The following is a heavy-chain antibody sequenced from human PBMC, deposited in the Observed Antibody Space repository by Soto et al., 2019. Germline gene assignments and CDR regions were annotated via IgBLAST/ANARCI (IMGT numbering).Heavy chain of an antibody. CDR3: ARRPHSSSSAFDI. D-gene: IGHD6-13*01. CDR1: GGSISSSSYY. Sequence: SETLSLTCTVSGGSISSSSYYWGWIRQPPGKGLEWIGSIYYSGSTYYNPSLKSRVTISVDTSKNRFSLKLSSVTAADTAVYYCARRPHSSSSAFDIWGQGTMVTVSS. J-gene: IGHJ3*02. V-gene: IGHV4-39*01. CDR2: IYYSGST.